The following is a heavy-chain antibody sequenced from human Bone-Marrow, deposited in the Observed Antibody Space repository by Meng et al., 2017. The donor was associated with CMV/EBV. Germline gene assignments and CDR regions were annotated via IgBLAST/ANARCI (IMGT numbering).Heavy chain of an antibody. Sequence: ESLKIHCAASGFTFDYYAMHWVRQAPGKGLEWVSLISWDGGSTYYADSVKGRFTISRDNSKNSLYLQMNSLRAEDTALYYCAKDRREGYNYGNPDYWGQGTLVTVSS. CDR2: ISWDGGST. D-gene: IGHD5-24*01. V-gene: IGHV3-43D*03. CDR3: AKDRREGYNYGNPDY. J-gene: IGHJ4*02. CDR1: GFTFDYYA.